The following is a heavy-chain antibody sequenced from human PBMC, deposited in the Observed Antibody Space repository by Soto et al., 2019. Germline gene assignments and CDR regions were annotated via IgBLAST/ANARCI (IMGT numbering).Heavy chain of an antibody. CDR2: INSGSSPI. J-gene: IGHJ4*02. CDR3: ARESIERVY. Sequence: EVQLVESGGTLVQPGGSLRLSCTASGFIFSSSSMNWVRQAPGKGLEWVSYINSGSSPIYYADSVKGRFTISRDNTKNSVYLQINSLRAEDTPVYYCARESIERVYWGQGTLVTVSS. D-gene: IGHD6-6*01. CDR1: GFIFSSSS. V-gene: IGHV3-48*04.